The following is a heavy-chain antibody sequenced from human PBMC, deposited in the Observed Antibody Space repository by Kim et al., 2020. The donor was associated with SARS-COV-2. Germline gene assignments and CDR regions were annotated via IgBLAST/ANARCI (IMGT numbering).Heavy chain of an antibody. D-gene: IGHD2-2*01. J-gene: IGHJ5*02. CDR1: GGSISSGDYY. Sequence: SETLSLTCTVSGGSISSGDYYWSWIRQPPGKGLEWIGYIYYSGSTYYNPSLKSRVTISVDTSKNQFSLKLSSVTDADTAVYYCARERPKNTDCSSTSCYGDNWFDPWGQGTLVTVSS. CDR3: ARERPKNTDCSSTSCYGDNWFDP. V-gene: IGHV4-30-4*01. CDR2: IYYSGST.